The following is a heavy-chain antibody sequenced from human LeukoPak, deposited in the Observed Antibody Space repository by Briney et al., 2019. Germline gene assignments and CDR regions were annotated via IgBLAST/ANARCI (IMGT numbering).Heavy chain of an antibody. V-gene: IGHV4-4*09. J-gene: IGHJ6*03. CDR2: IYTSGST. Sequence: SETLSLTCTVSGGSISSYYWSWIRQPPGKGLEWIGYIYTSGSTTYNPSLKSRVTISVDASKNQFSLKLSSVTAADTAVYYCARQAGNYYYYYYMDVWGKGTTVTVSS. CDR3: ARQAGNYYYYYYMDV. D-gene: IGHD3-10*01. CDR1: GGSISSYY.